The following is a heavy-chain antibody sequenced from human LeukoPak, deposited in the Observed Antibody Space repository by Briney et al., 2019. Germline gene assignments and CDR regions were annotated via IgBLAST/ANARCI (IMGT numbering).Heavy chain of an antibody. J-gene: IGHJ4*02. D-gene: IGHD6-13*01. CDR3: ARVSVTAAAHFDY. CDR1: GFTFSSYW. V-gene: IGHV3-48*01. CDR2: ISSSSSTI. Sequence: PGGSLRLSCAASGFTFSSYWMSWVRQAPGKGLEWVSYISSSSSTIYYADSVKGRFTISRDNAKNSLYLQMNSLRAEDTAVYYCARVSVTAAAHFDYWGQGTLVTVSS.